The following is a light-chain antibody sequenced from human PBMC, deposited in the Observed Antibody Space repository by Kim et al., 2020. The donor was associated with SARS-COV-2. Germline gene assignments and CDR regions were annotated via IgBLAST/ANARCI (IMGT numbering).Light chain of an antibody. CDR2: QDS. CDR3: QAWDSSTAYV. Sequence: VSQGQKASITCSGDKWGDKYACWYQQKQGQAPVLVIYQDSKRPSGIPARFSGSNSGNTATLTISGTQAMDEADYYCQAWDSSTAYVFGPGTKVTVL. V-gene: IGLV3-1*01. CDR1: KWGDKY. J-gene: IGLJ1*01.